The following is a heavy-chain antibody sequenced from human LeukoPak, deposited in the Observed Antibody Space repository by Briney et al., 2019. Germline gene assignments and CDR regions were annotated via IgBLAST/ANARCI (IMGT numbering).Heavy chain of an antibody. V-gene: IGHV3-23*01. Sequence: GGSLTLSCAVSGFMFPMCPITCVRQAPGKGLEWVSSISSSGRNTHYADSVKGRFIISRDTSRDTLYLQMHSLRAEDTALYCCGRDGVATHDWQPDYWGQGTLVTVSS. D-gene: IGHD5-12*01. CDR2: ISSSGRNT. J-gene: IGHJ4*02. CDR1: GFMFPMCP. CDR3: GRDGVATHDWQPDY.